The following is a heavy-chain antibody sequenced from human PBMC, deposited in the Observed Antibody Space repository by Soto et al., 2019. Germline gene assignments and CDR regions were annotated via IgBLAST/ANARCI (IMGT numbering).Heavy chain of an antibody. V-gene: IGHV4-34*01. Sequence: SETQSHTCPVYAGSCSGYYWCWIRQPPGKGLEWIGEINHSGSTNYSPSLKSRVTISVDTSKNQFSLKLSSVTAADTAVYYCARGRRYYYDSSGPVADYWGQGTLVT. J-gene: IGHJ4*02. CDR1: AGSCSGYY. D-gene: IGHD3-22*01. CDR3: ARGRRYYYDSSGPVADY. CDR2: INHSGST.